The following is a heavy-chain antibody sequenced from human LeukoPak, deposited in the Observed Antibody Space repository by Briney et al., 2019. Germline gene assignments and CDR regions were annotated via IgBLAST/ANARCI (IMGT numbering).Heavy chain of an antibody. D-gene: IGHD1-1*01. Sequence: SETLSLTCAVYGGSFSAHSWSWIRQSPRKGLEWIGEVNHSGSTNYNPYLKSRVTISVDTTKNQFSLRLSSMTAADMAVYYCARDVTGSASDYWGQGTLVTVSS. CDR3: ARDVTGSASDY. V-gene: IGHV4-34*01. J-gene: IGHJ4*02. CDR1: GGSFSAHS. CDR2: VNHSGST.